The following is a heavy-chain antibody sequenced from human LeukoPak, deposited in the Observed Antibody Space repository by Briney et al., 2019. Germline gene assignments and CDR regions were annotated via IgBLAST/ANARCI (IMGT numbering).Heavy chain of an antibody. V-gene: IGHV3-7*01. CDR2: IKEDGSET. CDR3: ARLYSTGCYGGPDY. Sequence: GGSLRLSCAGSGFSFSSHWMSWVRQAPGKGLDWVANIKEDGSETFYVDSVKGRFTVSRDNAKNSLYLQMSSLRAEVTAVYYCARLYSTGCYGGPDYWGQGTLVAVSS. CDR1: GFSFSSHW. J-gene: IGHJ4*02. D-gene: IGHD6-19*01.